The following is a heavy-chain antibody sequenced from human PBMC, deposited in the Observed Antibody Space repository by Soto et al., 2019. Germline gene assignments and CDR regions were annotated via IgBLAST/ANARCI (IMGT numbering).Heavy chain of an antibody. CDR1: GFTFSNYA. CDR2: ISGSGLGT. V-gene: IGHV3-23*01. CDR3: AKEIFDSRGYYSDAFDI. Sequence: EVQLLESGGGLVHPGGSLRLSCAASGFTFSNYAMSWVRQAPGKGLEWVSAISGSGLGTYYPDSVKGRFTISRDNSKNTVSRQMNSLRAEDTAVYYCAKEIFDSRGYYSDAFDIWGQGTMVTVSS. J-gene: IGHJ3*02. D-gene: IGHD3-22*01.